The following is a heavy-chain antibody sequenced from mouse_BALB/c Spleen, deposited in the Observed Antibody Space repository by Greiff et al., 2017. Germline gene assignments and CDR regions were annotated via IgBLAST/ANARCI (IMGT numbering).Heavy chain of an antibody. V-gene: IGHV1-69*02. J-gene: IGHJ4*01. CDR1: GYTFTSYW. D-gene: IGHD1-1*01. Sequence: QVQLQQPGAELVKPGASVKLSCKASGYTFTSYWMPWVKQRPGQGLEWIGEIDPSDSYTNYNQKFKGKATLTVDKSSSTAYMQLSSLTSEDSAVYYCARVGSLYAMDYWGQGTSVTVAS. CDR3: ARVGSLYAMDY. CDR2: IDPSDSYT.